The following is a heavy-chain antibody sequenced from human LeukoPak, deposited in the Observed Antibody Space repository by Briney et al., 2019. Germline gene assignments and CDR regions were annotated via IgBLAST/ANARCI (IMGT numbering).Heavy chain of an antibody. Sequence: PGGSLRLSCAASGFTFSTYGMHWVRQSPGKGLEWVAVISYDGSYKEYADSVKGRFTIPRDNSKNTLYLQMNSLRAEDTAVYYCAKMLNTGHAHAALDYWGQGTLVTVSS. D-gene: IGHD2-8*02. CDR1: GFTFSTYG. CDR3: AKMLNTGHAHAALDY. CDR2: ISYDGSYK. V-gene: IGHV3-30*18. J-gene: IGHJ4*02.